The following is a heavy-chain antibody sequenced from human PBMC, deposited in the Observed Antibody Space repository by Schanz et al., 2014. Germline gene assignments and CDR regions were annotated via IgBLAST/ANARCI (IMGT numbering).Heavy chain of an antibody. CDR2: IIPSLGLA. CDR3: ARDRLECGAECYSVEVFEI. V-gene: IGHV1-69*08. J-gene: IGHJ4*02. Sequence: QLQLVQSGAEVKKPGSSVKVSCKASGGTFSSDTFSWVRQAPGQGLEWMGRIIPSLGLAKYEQKFQDKVTITADTSTTTAYMELSGLRSEDTAVYYCARDRLECGAECYSVEVFEIWGQGTLVIVSS. CDR1: GGTFSSDT. D-gene: IGHD2-21*01.